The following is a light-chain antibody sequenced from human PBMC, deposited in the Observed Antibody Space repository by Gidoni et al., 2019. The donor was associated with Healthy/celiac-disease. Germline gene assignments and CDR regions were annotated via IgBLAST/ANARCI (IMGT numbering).Light chain of an antibody. CDR1: QSVSSN. Sequence: EIVMTQSPATLSVSPGERATLSCRASQSVSSNLAWYQQKPGQAPRLLIYGASTRATGIPARFSGSGSGTEFTLTISSLQSEDFAVYYCQQYNNWPPHLFTFGPGTKVDIK. CDR2: GAS. V-gene: IGKV3-15*01. CDR3: QQYNNWPPHLFT. J-gene: IGKJ3*01.